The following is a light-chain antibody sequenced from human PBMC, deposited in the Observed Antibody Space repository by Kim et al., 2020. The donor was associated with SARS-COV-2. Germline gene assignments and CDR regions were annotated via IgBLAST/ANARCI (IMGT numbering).Light chain of an antibody. J-gene: IGKJ4*01. CDR3: QQHAYSPLT. CDR2: SAS. Sequence: SPGERATLSCRASQSVGNNYLAWFQQKHGQTPRLLIHSASSRATGIPDRFSGSGSGTDFTLTISRLEPEDFAVYYCQQHAYSPLTFGGGTKVDIK. CDR1: QSVGNNY. V-gene: IGKV3-20*01.